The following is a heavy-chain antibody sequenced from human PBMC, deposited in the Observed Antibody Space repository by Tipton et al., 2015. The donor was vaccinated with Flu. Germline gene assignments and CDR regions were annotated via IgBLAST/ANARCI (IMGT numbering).Heavy chain of an antibody. CDR1: GYSFSGFY. D-gene: IGHD2-15*01. J-gene: IGHJ6*02. Sequence: QLVQSGAEVKKPGASVKVSCKASGYSFSGFYMHWVRQAPGQGLEWMGRINPKSGGTKSAQKFQERVTMTGDTSISTAYLELSSLGAGATAVYYFAVLSMVGVESGGPPETEYGMAVWGQGTTVTVSS. V-gene: IGHV1-2*06. CDR2: INPKSGGT. CDR3: AVLSMVGVESGGPPETEYGMAV.